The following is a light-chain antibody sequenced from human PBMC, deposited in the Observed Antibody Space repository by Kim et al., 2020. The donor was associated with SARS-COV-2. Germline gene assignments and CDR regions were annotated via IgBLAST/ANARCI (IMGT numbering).Light chain of an antibody. CDR2: GAS. Sequence: EIVLTQSPATLSVSPGETATLSCRASQSVSNKLAWYQHKPGQPPRLLLYGASTRATGIPARFIGSGSGTEFTLTISSLQSEDFAVYYCQEYGNWPPWTFGQGTKVDIK. CDR3: QEYGNWPPWT. V-gene: IGKV3-15*01. CDR1: QSVSNK. J-gene: IGKJ1*01.